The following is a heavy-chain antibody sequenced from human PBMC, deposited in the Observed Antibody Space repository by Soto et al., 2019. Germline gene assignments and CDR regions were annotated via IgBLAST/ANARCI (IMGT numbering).Heavy chain of an antibody. J-gene: IGHJ4*02. CDR3: ARNRGSGGRYYFDY. CDR1: GGSIGSTSYY. Sequence: SETLSLTCTVSGGSIGSTSYYWGWIRQPPGKGLEWIGSINYSGSTYYSPSLKSRVTISIDTSKNQFSLKLTSVTAADTAVYYCARNRGSGGRYYFDYWGQGTLVTVSS. CDR2: INYSGST. D-gene: IGHD3-16*01. V-gene: IGHV4-39*01.